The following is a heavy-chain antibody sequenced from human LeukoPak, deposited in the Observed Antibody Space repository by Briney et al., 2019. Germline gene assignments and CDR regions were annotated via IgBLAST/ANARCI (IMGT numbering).Heavy chain of an antibody. CDR1: GFTFSTYW. V-gene: IGHV3-74*01. CDR2: INSDGGIT. Sequence: GGSLRLSCAASGFTFSTYWMHWVRQVPGMGLVWVARINSDGGITTYADSVKGRFTISRDNAKNTLYLQMNSLRAEDTAMYYRASPPLGYCSGGSCYPGYWYFDLWGRGTLVTVSS. CDR3: ASPPLGYCSGGSCYPGYWYFDL. J-gene: IGHJ2*01. D-gene: IGHD2-15*01.